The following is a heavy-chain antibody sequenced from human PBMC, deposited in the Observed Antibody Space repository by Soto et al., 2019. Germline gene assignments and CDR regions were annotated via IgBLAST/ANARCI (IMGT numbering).Heavy chain of an antibody. CDR3: ARQWGNWYWAFNV. J-gene: IGHJ3*01. V-gene: IGHV4-39*01. D-gene: IGHD6-13*01. CDR2: VYYSGST. CDR1: GGSVTTSDYS. Sequence: PSETLSLTCTVSGGSVTTSDYSWGWIRQPPGKGLEWIGSVYYSGSTHYNPSLESRVTLSVDTSKNQFSLKLNSVTAADTAVYYCARQWGNWYWAFNVWGQGTMVNVS.